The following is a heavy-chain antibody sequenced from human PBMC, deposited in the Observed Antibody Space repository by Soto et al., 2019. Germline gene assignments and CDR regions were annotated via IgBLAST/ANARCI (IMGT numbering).Heavy chain of an antibody. Sequence: ASVKVSCKVSGYTFTSHGISWVRQAPGQWLEWMGWISAYNGNTNYAQKLQGRVTMTTDTSTSTAYMELRSLRSDDTAVYYCARVPHSDKYYDFWSGYYLEKNFDYWGQGTLVTVSS. J-gene: IGHJ4*02. CDR1: GYTFTSHG. D-gene: IGHD3-3*01. CDR2: ISAYNGNT. V-gene: IGHV1-18*01. CDR3: ARVPHSDKYYDFWSGYYLEKNFDY.